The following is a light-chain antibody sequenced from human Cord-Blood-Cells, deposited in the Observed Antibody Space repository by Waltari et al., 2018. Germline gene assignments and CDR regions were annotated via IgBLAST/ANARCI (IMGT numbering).Light chain of an antibody. CDR2: DAS. Sequence: IVFTPSPAPLSLSLGDRATISCGASQSVSSYLAWYQQKPGQAPRLLIYDASNRATGIPARFSGSGSGTDFTLTISSLEPEDFAVYYCQQRSNWPPFTFGPGTKVDIK. CDR3: QQRSNWPPFT. V-gene: IGKV3-11*01. CDR1: QSVSSY. J-gene: IGKJ3*01.